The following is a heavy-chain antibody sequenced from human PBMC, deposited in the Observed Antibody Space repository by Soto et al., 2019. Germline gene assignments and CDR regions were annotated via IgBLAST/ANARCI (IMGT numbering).Heavy chain of an antibody. Sequence: SETLSLTCTVSGGSISSGDYYWSWIRQPPGKGLEWIGYIYYSGSTYYNPSLKSRVTISVDTSKNQFSLKLSSVTAADAAVYYCAVVPAAIGYFRFFDPWGQGTLVTVST. V-gene: IGHV4-30-4*01. CDR3: AVVPAAIGYFRFFDP. D-gene: IGHD2-2*02. J-gene: IGHJ5*02. CDR1: GGSISSGDYY. CDR2: IYYSGST.